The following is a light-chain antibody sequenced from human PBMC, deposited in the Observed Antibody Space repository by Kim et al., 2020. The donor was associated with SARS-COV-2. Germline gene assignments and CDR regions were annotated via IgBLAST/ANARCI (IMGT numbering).Light chain of an antibody. CDR1: ILSSFY. Sequence: ALGPTVSITCHVDILSSFYAYWYQHMPGQAPLLVIYGNNFPPSVIPDRFSGSNSGNSASLTITGPQAEDDADYYCNSHDSSYIHVVFGIGTQLTVL. J-gene: IGLJ2*01. V-gene: IGLV3-19*01. CDR2: GNN. CDR3: NSHDSSYIHVV.